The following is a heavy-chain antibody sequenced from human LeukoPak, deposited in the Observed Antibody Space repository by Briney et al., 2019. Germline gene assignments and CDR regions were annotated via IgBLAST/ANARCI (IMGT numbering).Heavy chain of an antibody. J-gene: IGHJ4*02. V-gene: IGHV1-18*01. CDR2: ISAYNGNT. Sequence: ASVKVSCKASGYTFTSYGTSWVRQAPGQGLEWMGWISAYNGNTSYAQKLQGRVTMTTDTSTSTAYMELRSLRSDDTAVYYCATDIAAAGPNAFDYWGQGTLVTVSS. CDR1: GYTFTSYG. D-gene: IGHD6-13*01. CDR3: ATDIAAAGPNAFDY.